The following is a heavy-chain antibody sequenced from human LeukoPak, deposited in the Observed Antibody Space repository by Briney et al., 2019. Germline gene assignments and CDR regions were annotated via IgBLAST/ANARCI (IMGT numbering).Heavy chain of an antibody. CDR1: GFTFSDYY. D-gene: IGHD2-15*01. J-gene: IGHJ5*02. V-gene: IGHV3-11*03. CDR3: ARRGTTYCTVDSCHPNWFDP. CDR2: INGSSSDT. Sequence: PGGSLRLSRAASGFTFSDYYMTWIRQAPGRGLEWISYINGSSSDTKYADSVKGRFTISRDNAKNSVYLLMNSLRAEDTAVYYCARRGTTYCTVDSCHPNWFDPWGQGTLVTVSS.